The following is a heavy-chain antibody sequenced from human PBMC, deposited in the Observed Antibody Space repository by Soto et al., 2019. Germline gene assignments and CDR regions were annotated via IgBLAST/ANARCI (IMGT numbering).Heavy chain of an antibody. Sequence: GASVKVSCKASGYTFTNYDVHWVRQATGQGLEWMGWINPNSKNIGYAEKFQGRLTMTRDTSISTDYMELSSLRSEDTAMYYCARGAGSSRDGFDIWGQGTMVTV. J-gene: IGHJ3*02. CDR1: GYTFTNYD. D-gene: IGHD1-26*01. CDR3: ARGAGSSRDGFDI. V-gene: IGHV1-8*01. CDR2: INPNSKNI.